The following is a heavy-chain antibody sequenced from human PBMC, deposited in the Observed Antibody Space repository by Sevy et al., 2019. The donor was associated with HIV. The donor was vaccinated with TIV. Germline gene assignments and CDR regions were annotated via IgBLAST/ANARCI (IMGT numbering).Heavy chain of an antibody. CDR3: ARDRQSGSSSSDY. V-gene: IGHV3-33*01. J-gene: IGHJ4*02. D-gene: IGHD6-6*01. Sequence: GGSLRLSCTASGFAFSTYGMHWVRQPPGKGLEWVAVIWDDGTNKYYADSVKGRFTISRENSANMLYLQMNFLRVDDTAMYYCARDRQSGSSSSDYWGQGILVTVSS. CDR2: IWDDGTNK. CDR1: GFAFSTYG.